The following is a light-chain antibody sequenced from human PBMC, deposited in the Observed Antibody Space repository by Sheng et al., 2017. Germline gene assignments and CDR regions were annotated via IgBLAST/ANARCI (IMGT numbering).Light chain of an antibody. CDR3: SSYAGSNNLL. V-gene: IGLV2-14*03. CDR2: DVT. Sequence: QSALTQPASVSGSPGQSITISCTGTSSDVGAYDSVSWYQHHPGKAPKLMIYDVTNRPSGVSNRLTGSKSDNTASLTISGLQAEDEADYYCSSYAGSNNLLFGTGTKVTVL. CDR1: SSDVGAYDS. J-gene: IGLJ1*01.